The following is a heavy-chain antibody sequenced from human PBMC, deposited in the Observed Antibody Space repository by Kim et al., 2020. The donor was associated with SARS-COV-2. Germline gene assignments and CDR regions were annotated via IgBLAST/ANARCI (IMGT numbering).Heavy chain of an antibody. CDR2: ISSSSGCT. CDR3: AYSHCSSISCLSYYGMGV. V-gene: IGHV3-23*01. D-gene: IGHD2-2*01. J-gene: IGHJ6*01. CDR1: GFTFSNYD. Sequence: GGSLRLSCAASGFTFSNYDMSWVRQAPGKGLEWVSDISSSSGCTYYADSVKGRFTISRDNSKNTLYLQMNSLRAEDTAVYYCAYSHCSSISCLSYYGMGV.